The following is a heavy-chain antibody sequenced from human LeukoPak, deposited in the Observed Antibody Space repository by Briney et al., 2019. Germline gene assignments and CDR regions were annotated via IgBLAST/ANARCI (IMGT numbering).Heavy chain of an antibody. V-gene: IGHV3-23*01. Sequence: QPGGSLRLSCAASGFTFNNDAMRWVRQAPGKGLEWVSTIRGSGDSTYYAASVKGRFTISKDNSKNTLYLQMNSLRAEDTAIYYCAKAEYDYWGQGTLVTVSS. J-gene: IGHJ4*02. D-gene: IGHD2/OR15-2a*01. CDR3: AKAEYDY. CDR2: IRGSGDST. CDR1: GFTFNNDA.